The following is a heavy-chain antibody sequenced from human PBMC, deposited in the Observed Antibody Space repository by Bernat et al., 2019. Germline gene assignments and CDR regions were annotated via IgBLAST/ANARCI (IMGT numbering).Heavy chain of an antibody. CDR2: ISSNGGST. D-gene: IGHD6-13*01. CDR3: AKYWLGARFIAAAGYFDY. V-gene: IGHV3-64*04. J-gene: IGHJ4*02. CDR1: GFTFSSYA. Sequence: VQLVESGGGLVQPGGSLRLSCSASGFTFSSYAMHWVRQAPGKGLEYVSAISSNGGSTYYADSVKGRFTISRDNSKNTLYLQMNSLRAEDTAVYYCAKYWLGARFIAAAGYFDYWGQGTLVTVSS.